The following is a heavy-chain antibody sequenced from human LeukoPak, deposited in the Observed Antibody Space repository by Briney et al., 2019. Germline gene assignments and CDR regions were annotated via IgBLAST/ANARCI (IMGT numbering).Heavy chain of an antibody. CDR1: GGSISSGGYS. Sequence: SETLSLTCAVSGGSISSGGYSWSWIRQPPRKGLEWIGYIYHSGSTYYNPSLKSRVTISVDRSKNQFSLKLSSVTAADTAVYYCARESNYGSGSIYGMDVWGQGTTVTVSS. CDR2: IYHSGST. D-gene: IGHD3-10*01. CDR3: ARESNYGSGSIYGMDV. J-gene: IGHJ6*02. V-gene: IGHV4-30-2*01.